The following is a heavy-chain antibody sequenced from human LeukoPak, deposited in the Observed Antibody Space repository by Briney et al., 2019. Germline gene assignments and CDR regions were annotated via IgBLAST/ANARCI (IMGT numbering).Heavy chain of an antibody. Sequence: SETLSLTCAVSGYSISSGYYWGWIRQPPGKGLEWIGSIYHSGSTYYNPSLKSRVTISVDTSKNQFSLKLSSVTAADTAVYYCAGTIFGVVINWLDYWGQGTLVTVSS. V-gene: IGHV4-38-2*01. CDR2: IYHSGST. J-gene: IGHJ4*02. D-gene: IGHD3-3*01. CDR3: AGTIFGVVINWLDY. CDR1: GYSISSGYY.